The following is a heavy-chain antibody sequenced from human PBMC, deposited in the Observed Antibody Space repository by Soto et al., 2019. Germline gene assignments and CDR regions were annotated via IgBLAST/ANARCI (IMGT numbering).Heavy chain of an antibody. J-gene: IGHJ4*02. CDR1: GFPFNTYA. CDR2: INSASTTT. V-gene: IGHV3-48*02. CDR3: ARDLSH. Sequence: DVQLVESGGGLVQPGGSLRLSCAASGFPFNTYAMHWVRQAPGKGLEWISYINSASTTTFHADSVKGRFTVSRDNAENSLDLQMRSLRHEGTAVYYCARDLSHWGQGTLVTVSS.